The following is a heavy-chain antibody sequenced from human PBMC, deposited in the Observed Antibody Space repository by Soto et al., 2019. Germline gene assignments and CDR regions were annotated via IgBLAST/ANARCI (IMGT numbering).Heavy chain of an antibody. D-gene: IGHD3-10*01. CDR2: INAGNGNT. V-gene: IGHV1-3*01. CDR3: AADGFYYDSGTFVFVY. J-gene: IGHJ4*02. CDR1: GYSFIDYA. Sequence: ASVKVSCKASGYSFIDYAMHWVRQAPGQRLEWMGWINAGNGNTRYSQKFQGRVTTTRDTSASTAYMELSNLRSEDTAVYFCAADGFYYDSGTFVFVYWGQGTLVTVSS.